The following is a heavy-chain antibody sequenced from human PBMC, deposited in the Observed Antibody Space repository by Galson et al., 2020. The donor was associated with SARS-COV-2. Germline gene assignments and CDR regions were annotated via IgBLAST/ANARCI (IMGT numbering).Heavy chain of an antibody. Sequence: TGGSLRLSCAVYGFTVISNHVKWVRQAPGKGLECVSVIYGGGNTYYADSVKGRFSISRDSSKNTVYLQMNSLTAEDTAIYYCAGYGGNSRWGQGTLVTVSS. D-gene: IGHD2-21*01. CDR2: IYGGGNT. V-gene: IGHV3-66*01. J-gene: IGHJ4*02. CDR1: GFTVISNH. CDR3: AGYGGNSR.